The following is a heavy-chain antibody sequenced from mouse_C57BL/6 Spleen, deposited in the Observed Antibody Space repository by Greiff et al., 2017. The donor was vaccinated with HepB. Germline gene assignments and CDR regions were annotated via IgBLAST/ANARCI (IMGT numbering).Heavy chain of an antibody. D-gene: IGHD2-5*01. CDR3: ASVPYYSNPFAY. V-gene: IGHV3-6*01. CDR2: ISYDGSN. Sequence: EVQLMESGPGLVKPSQSLSLTCSVTGYSITSGYYWNWIRQFPGNKLEWMGYISYDGSNNYNPSLKNRISITRDTSKNQFFLKLNSVTTEDTATYYCASVPYYSNPFAYWGQGTLVTVSA. CDR1: GYSITSGYY. J-gene: IGHJ3*01.